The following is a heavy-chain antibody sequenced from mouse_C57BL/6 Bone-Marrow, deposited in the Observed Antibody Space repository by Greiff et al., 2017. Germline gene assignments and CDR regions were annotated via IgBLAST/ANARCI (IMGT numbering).Heavy chain of an antibody. J-gene: IGHJ2*01. Sequence: VQLQQPGAELVKPGASVKLSCKASGYTFPSYWMHWVKQRPGQGLEWIGMIHPNSGSTNYNEKFKSKATLTVDKSSSTAYMQLSSLTSEDSAVYYCARESGWLLRLDYWGQGTTLTVSS. D-gene: IGHD2-3*01. CDR3: ARESGWLLRLDY. CDR1: GYTFPSYW. V-gene: IGHV1-64*01. CDR2: IHPNSGST.